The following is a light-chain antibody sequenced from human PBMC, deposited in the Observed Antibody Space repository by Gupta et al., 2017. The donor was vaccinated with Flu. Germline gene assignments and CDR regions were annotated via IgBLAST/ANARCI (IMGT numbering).Light chain of an antibody. CDR1: QSLVYKNGITY. CDR3: MRGTHPRN. V-gene: IGKV2-30*01. J-gene: IGKJ2*01. CDR2: EVS. Sequence: DVVMTQSPLSLPVTLGQPASISCRSSQSLVYKNGITYVNWFQQRPGQSPRRLIYEVSYRDSGVPDIFSGSGSGTEVTLKISRVEAEDVGVAYCMRGTHPRNFGQGTRLEI.